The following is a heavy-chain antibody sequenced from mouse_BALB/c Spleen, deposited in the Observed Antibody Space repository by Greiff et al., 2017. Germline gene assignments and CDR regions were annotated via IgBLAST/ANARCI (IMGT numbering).Heavy chain of an antibody. D-gene: IGHD2-1*01. CDR3: ARVGNQAWFAY. J-gene: IGHJ3*01. V-gene: IGHV5-9-4*01. CDR2: ISSGGSYT. Sequence: EVQLVESGGGLVKPGGSLKLSCAASGFTFSSYAMSWVRQSPEKRLEWVAEISSGGSYTYYPDTVTGRFTISRDNAKNTLYLEMSSLRSEDTAMYYCARVGNQAWFAYWGQGTLVTVSA. CDR1: GFTFSSYA.